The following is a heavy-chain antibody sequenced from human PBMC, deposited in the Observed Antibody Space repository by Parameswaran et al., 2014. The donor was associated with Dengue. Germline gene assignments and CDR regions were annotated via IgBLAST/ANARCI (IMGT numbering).Heavy chain of an antibody. V-gene: IGHV3-23*01. CDR2: ISGSGGST. J-gene: IGHJ4*02. D-gene: IGHD6-19*01. CDR3: AKASHRNRYSSGWYYFDY. Sequence: RWIRQPQEGLEWVSAISGSGGSTYYADSVKGRFTISRDNSKNTLYLQMNSLRAEDTAVYYCAKASHRNRYSSGWYYFDYWGQGTLVTVSS.